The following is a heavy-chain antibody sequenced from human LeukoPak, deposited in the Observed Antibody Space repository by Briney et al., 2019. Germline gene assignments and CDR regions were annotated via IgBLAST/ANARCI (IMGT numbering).Heavy chain of an antibody. Sequence: GGSLRLSCAASGFSFSSYIMSWVRQAPGKGLEWVSGISESGGSTYYADSVKGRFTSSRDNSKNTLYLQMNNLRAEDTAAYYCAKGSFWGQGTLVTVSS. J-gene: IGHJ4*02. V-gene: IGHV3-23*01. CDR1: GFSFSSYI. CDR3: AKGSF. CDR2: ISESGGST. D-gene: IGHD3-10*01.